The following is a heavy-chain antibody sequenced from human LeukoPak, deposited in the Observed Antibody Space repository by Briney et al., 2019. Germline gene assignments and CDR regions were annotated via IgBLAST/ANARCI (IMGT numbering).Heavy chain of an antibody. CDR2: IWYDGSNK. CDR3: GRDPLGGLSTPNFDY. Sequence: PGRSLRLSCAASGFTFSSYGMHWVRQAPGKGLEWVAVIWYDGSNKYYADSVKGRFTISRDSSKNTLYLQMNSLRAEDTAVYYCGRDPLGGLSTPNFDYWGQGTLVTVSS. V-gene: IGHV3-33*01. CDR1: GFTFSSYG. J-gene: IGHJ4*02. D-gene: IGHD3-10*01.